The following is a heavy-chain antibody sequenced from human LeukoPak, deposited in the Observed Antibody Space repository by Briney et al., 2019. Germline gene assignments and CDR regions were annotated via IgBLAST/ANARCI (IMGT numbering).Heavy chain of an antibody. CDR1: GGSISSYY. J-gene: IGHJ5*02. CDR3: ARHDSHYDSSGYYYGWFDP. V-gene: IGHV4-59*08. D-gene: IGHD3-22*01. Sequence: SETLSLTCTVSGGSISSYYWSWIRQPPGKGLEWIGYIYYSGSTNYNPSLKSRVTISVDTSKNQFSLKLSSVTAADAAVYYCARHDSHYDSSGYYYGWFDPWGQGTLVTVSS. CDR2: IYYSGST.